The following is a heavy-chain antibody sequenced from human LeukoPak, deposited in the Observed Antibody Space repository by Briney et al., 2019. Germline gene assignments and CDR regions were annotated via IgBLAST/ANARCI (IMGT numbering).Heavy chain of an antibody. J-gene: IGHJ4*02. CDR1: DGSISNYF. V-gene: IGHV4-59*08. CDR2: IYYTGMT. CDR3: ARHGRMVIMSKFSTGIDQ. D-gene: IGHD2-8*01. Sequence: PSETLSLTCTVPDGSISNYFWSWIPQPPGKGLEWIGYIYYTGMTNSNPSLKSRVTISMDTSKNQFSLKLRSVTAADTAIYYCARHGRMVIMSKFSTGIDQWGQGTLVTVSS.